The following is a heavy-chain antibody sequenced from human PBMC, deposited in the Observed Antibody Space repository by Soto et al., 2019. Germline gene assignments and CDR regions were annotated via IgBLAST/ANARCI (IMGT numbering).Heavy chain of an antibody. D-gene: IGHD3-10*01. Sequence: PGGSLRLSCVASGFTLRSYTMNWVRQAPGKGLEWVSGIRGFSPYAFYADSVKGRFTISRDNAQNSLYLQMNSLRAEDTAVYYCVRERGLSSFYGMDVWGQGTTVTVSS. V-gene: IGHV3-21*01. J-gene: IGHJ6*02. CDR1: GFTLRSYT. CDR2: IRGFSPYA. CDR3: VRERGLSSFYGMDV.